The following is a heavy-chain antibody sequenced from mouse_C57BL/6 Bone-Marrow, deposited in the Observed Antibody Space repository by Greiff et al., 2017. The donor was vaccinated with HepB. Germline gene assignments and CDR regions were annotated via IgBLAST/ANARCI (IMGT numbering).Heavy chain of an antibody. CDR3: ARSGDGYFHWYFDV. Sequence: QVQLQQSGAELARPGASVKLSCKASGYTFTSYGISWVKQRTGQGLEWIGEIYPRSGNTYYNEKFKGKATLTADKSSSTAYMELRSLTSEDSAVYFCARSGDGYFHWYFDVWGTGTTVTVSS. V-gene: IGHV1-81*01. J-gene: IGHJ1*03. CDR2: IYPRSGNT. CDR1: GYTFTSYG. D-gene: IGHD2-3*01.